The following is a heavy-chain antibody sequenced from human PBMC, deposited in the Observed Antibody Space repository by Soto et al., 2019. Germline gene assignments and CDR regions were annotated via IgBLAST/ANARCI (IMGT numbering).Heavy chain of an antibody. V-gene: IGHV3-30-3*01. J-gene: IGHJ4*02. Sequence: GGSLRLSCAASGFTFSSYAMHWVRQSPGKGLEWVAVISYDGSNKYYADSVKGRFTISRDNSKNTLYLQMNSLRAEDTAVYYCARDTGLFPRRTFDYWGQGTLVTVSS. CDR2: ISYDGSNK. CDR3: ARDTGLFPRRTFDY. D-gene: IGHD3-22*01. CDR1: GFTFSSYA.